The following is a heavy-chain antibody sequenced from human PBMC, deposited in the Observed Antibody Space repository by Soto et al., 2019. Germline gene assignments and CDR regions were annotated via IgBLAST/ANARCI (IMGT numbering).Heavy chain of an antibody. D-gene: IGHD1-7*01. CDR2: IYHSGST. CDR3: ARVRAITGTVGFDP. Sequence: PSETLSLTCAVSGGSISSGGYPWSWIRQPPGKGLEWIGYIYHSGSTDYNPSLKSRGTISADKSNNQFSLKLSSVTAADTAVYYCARVRAITGTVGFDPWGQGTLVTVSS. CDR1: GGSISSGGYP. J-gene: IGHJ5*02. V-gene: IGHV4-30-2*01.